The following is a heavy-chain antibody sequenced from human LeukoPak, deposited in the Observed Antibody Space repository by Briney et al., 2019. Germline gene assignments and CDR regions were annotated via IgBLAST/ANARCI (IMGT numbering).Heavy chain of an antibody. V-gene: IGHV5-51*01. CDR3: ARGLATIDY. CDR2: VYPGDSDT. Sequence: GESLKISCKGSGYSFSTYWIGWVRQMPGKGLEWMGIVYPGDSDTRYSPSFQGQASFSADKSSSTAYLQWSSLKASDSAMYYCARGLATIDYWGQGTLVTVSS. J-gene: IGHJ4*02. CDR1: GYSFSTYW. D-gene: IGHD5-12*01.